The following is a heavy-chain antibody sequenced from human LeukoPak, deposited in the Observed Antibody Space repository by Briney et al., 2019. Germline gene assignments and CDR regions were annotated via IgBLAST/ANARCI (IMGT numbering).Heavy chain of an antibody. D-gene: IGHD3-22*01. CDR3: AKDLYYYDSSGYFDY. V-gene: IGHV3-30*18. CDR1: GFTFSSYG. CDR2: ISYDGSNK. J-gene: IGHJ4*02. Sequence: GGSLRLSCAASGFTFSSYGMHWVRQAPGKGLEWVAVISYDGSNKYYADSVKGRFTISRDNSKNTLYLQMNSLRAEDTAVYYCAKDLYYYDSSGYFDYWGQGTLVTVSS.